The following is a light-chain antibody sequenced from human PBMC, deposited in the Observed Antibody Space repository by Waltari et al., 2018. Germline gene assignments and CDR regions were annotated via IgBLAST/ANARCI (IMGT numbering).Light chain of an antibody. CDR3: QQYNNWPPWT. J-gene: IGKJ1*01. Sequence: EIVITHSPATLSVSPGESAPLSCRASQSGSSNLAWYQQKPGQAPRLLIDGASTRATGIPARFSGSGYGTEFTLTISSLQSEDFAVYYCQQYNNWPPWTFGQGTKVEIK. CDR2: GAS. CDR1: QSGSSN. V-gene: IGKV3-15*01.